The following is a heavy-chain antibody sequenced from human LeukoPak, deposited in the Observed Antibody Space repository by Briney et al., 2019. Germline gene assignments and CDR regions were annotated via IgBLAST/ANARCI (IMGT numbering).Heavy chain of an antibody. V-gene: IGHV3-48*03. CDR3: AREGGYTGYDFDY. J-gene: IGHJ4*02. CDR1: GFTFSSYG. D-gene: IGHD5-12*01. CDR2: ISSSGSTI. Sequence: PGGSLRLSCAASGFTFSSYGMNWVRQAPGKGLEWVSYISSSGSTIYYADSVKGRFTISRDNAKNSLYLQMNSLRAEDTAVYYCAREGGYTGYDFDYWGQGTLVTVSS.